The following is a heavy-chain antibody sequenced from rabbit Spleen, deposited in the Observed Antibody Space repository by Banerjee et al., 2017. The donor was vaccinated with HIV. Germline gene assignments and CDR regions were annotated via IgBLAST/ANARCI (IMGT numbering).Heavy chain of an antibody. V-gene: IGHV1S47*01. CDR1: GFSFSSAYY. CDR2: IYTDGGLN. Sequence: QEQLVESGGGLVQPEGSLTLTCTASGFSFSSAYYMCWVRQAPGKGLEWIACIYTDGGLNVYASWAKGRFTITRSTSLNTVTLQLNSLTAADTATYFCARDLDAVIGWNFGWWGQGTLVTVS. CDR3: ARDLDAVIGWNFGW. D-gene: IGHD1-1*01. J-gene: IGHJ4*01.